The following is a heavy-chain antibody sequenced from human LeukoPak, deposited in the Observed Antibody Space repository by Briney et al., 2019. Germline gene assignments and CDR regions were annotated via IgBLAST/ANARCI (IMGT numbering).Heavy chain of an antibody. CDR2: IRSTANGYAT. V-gene: IGHV3-73*01. Sequence: GGSLRLSCAASGFTFSGSALHWVRQASGKGLEWVGRIRSTANGYATAYAASVKGRFTISRGDSKNTAYLQMDSLRAEDTALYYCARLDTSYDSWGQGTLVTVSS. CDR1: GFTFSGSA. J-gene: IGHJ4*02. D-gene: IGHD2-2*02. CDR3: ARLDTSYDS.